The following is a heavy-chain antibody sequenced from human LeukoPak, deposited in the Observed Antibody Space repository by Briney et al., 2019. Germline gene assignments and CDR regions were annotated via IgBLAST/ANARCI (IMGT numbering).Heavy chain of an antibody. J-gene: IGHJ4*02. D-gene: IGHD3-9*01. CDR2: ISGSGGST. Sequence: PGGSLRLSCVASGFIFSSYAMSWVRQAPGKGLEWVSAISGSGGSTYYADSVKGRFTISRDNSKNTLYLQMNSLRAEDTAVYYCAKLLFDWLDYFDYWGQGTLVTVSS. V-gene: IGHV3-23*01. CDR3: AKLLFDWLDYFDY. CDR1: GFIFSSYA.